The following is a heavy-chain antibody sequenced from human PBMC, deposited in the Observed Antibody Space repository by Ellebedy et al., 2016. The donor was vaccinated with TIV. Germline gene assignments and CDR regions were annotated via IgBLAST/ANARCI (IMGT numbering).Heavy chain of an antibody. CDR2: ITGSGDRT. J-gene: IGHJ4*02. Sequence: GESLKISCATSGFTFDNFAMRWFRQAPGKGLEWVSAITGSGDRTFYADSVKGRFTISRDNSKNTLYLQMNNLRAEDTAVYYCARGPFDGDYLDYWGQGTLVTVSS. CDR3: ARGPFDGDYLDY. V-gene: IGHV3-23*01. CDR1: GFTFDNFA. D-gene: IGHD3-9*01.